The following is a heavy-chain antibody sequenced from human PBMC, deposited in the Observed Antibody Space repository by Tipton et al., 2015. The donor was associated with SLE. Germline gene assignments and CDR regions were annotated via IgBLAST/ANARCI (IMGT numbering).Heavy chain of an antibody. Sequence: SLRLSCAASGFTFSDYYMSWIRQAPGKGLEWVSYISSSSSYTNYADSVKGRFTISRDNSKNTLYLQMNSLRAEDTAVYYCARGYSSSCDYWGQGTLVTVSS. V-gene: IGHV3-11*06. CDR3: ARGYSSSCDY. CDR1: GFTFSDYY. D-gene: IGHD6-13*01. CDR2: ISSSSSYT. J-gene: IGHJ4*02.